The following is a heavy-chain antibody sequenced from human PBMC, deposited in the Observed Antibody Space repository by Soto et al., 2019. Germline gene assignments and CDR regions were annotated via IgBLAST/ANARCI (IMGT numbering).Heavy chain of an antibody. CDR3: ARSCSSTSCYIGYYYYGMDV. V-gene: IGHV1-3*01. CDR1: GYTFTSYA. CDR2: INAGNGNT. Sequence: ASVTVSSKASGYTFTSYAMHWVLQAPGQRLEWMGWINAGNGNTKYSQKFQGRVTITRDTSASTAYMELSSLRSEDTAVYYCARSCSSTSCYIGYYYYGMDVWGQGTTVTVSS. D-gene: IGHD2-2*02. J-gene: IGHJ6*02.